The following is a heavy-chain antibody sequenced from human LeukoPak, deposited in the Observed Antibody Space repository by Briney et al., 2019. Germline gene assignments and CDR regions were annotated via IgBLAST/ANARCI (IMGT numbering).Heavy chain of an antibody. D-gene: IGHD3-22*01. CDR1: GYTFTSYG. CDR2: ISAYNGNT. CDR3: ARDVYYYDSSGYYYRSGDWFDP. V-gene: IGHV1-18*01. Sequence: GASVNVSCKASGYTFTSYGISWVRQAPGQGLEWMGRISAYNGNTNYAQKLQGRVTMTTDTSTSTAYMELRSLRSDDTAVYYCARDVYYYDSSGYYYRSGDWFDPWGQGTLVTVSS. J-gene: IGHJ5*02.